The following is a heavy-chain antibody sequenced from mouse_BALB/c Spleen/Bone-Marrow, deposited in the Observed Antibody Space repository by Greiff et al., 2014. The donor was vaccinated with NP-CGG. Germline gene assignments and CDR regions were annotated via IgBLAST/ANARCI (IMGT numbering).Heavy chain of an antibody. CDR1: GFSLTSYG. CDR3: ARPTPRYFAMDY. Sequence: VKLMESGPGLVAPSQSLSITCTVSGFSLTSYGVHWVRQPPGKGLEWLGVIWAGGSTNYNSALMSRLSISKDNSKSQVSLKMNSLQTDDTAMYYCARPTPRYFAMDYWGQGTSVTVSS. V-gene: IGHV2-9*02. J-gene: IGHJ4*01. D-gene: IGHD6-1*01. CDR2: IWAGGST.